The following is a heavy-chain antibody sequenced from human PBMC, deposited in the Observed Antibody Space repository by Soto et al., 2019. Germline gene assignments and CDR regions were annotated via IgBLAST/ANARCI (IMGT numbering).Heavy chain of an antibody. Sequence: QVQLVQSGAEVRKPGSSVRVSCKASGGSFNRHTISWVRQAPGQGLEWMGGIIPIFGTANHAQKFQGRVTIIADESTSTVYMELSSLRSDDTAIYYCARGVGRSGSIYYFDYWGQGTLVTVSS. V-gene: IGHV1-69*01. J-gene: IGHJ4*02. CDR3: ARGVGRSGSIYYFDY. D-gene: IGHD3-3*01. CDR2: IIPIFGTA. CDR1: GGSFNRHT.